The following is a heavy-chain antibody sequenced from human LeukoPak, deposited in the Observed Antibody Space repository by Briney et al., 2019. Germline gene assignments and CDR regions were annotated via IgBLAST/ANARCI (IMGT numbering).Heavy chain of an antibody. V-gene: IGHV1-2*02. CDR1: GYTFTGYY. Sequence: ASVKVSCKASGYTFTGYYMHWVRQAPGQGLEWMGWINPNSGGTNYAQKFQGRVTMTRDTSISTAYMELSRLRSDDTAVYYCAVPPYYDSSGYPSYGVDVWGQGTTVTVSS. J-gene: IGHJ6*02. D-gene: IGHD3-22*01. CDR2: INPNSGGT. CDR3: AVPPYYDSSGYPSYGVDV.